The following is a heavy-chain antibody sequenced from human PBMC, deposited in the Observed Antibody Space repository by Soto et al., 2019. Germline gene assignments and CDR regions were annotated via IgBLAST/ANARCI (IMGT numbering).Heavy chain of an antibody. CDR2: LIPRSATS. CDR1: GDTFSTYT. CDR3: AREGRVLVPTTVNTGYYYYATDV. J-gene: IGHJ6*02. V-gene: IGHV1-69*12. D-gene: IGHD2-8*02. Sequence: QVQLVQSGAEVKKPGSSVKVSCKASGDTFSTYTITWMRQAPGQGLEWLGGLIPRSATSNYAQKSQGRVTMTADESTSTADMERRRLRSEDTAVYYCAREGRVLVPTTVNTGYYYYATDVWGQGTTVTFSS.